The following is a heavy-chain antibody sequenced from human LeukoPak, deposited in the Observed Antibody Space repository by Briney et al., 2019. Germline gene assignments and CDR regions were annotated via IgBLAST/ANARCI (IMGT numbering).Heavy chain of an antibody. CDR2: IKSKGGGETT. V-gene: IGHV3-15*01. CDR3: TKVMALLHPAFDI. D-gene: IGHD2-21*01. CDR1: GFNFNIAW. Sequence: GSLLLSCAASGFNFNIAWMSWVRQAPGKGLEWVGRIKSKGGGETTDYAAPVTGRFTISRDDSKNTVYLQMNSLKTEDAAVYYCTKVMALLHPAFDIWGQGTRVTVSS. J-gene: IGHJ3*02.